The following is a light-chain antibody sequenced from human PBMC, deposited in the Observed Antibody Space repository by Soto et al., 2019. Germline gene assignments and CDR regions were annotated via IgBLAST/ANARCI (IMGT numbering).Light chain of an antibody. CDR1: SNDIGTYDY. J-gene: IGLJ1*01. V-gene: IGLV2-14*01. CDR2: GVH. CDR3: TAFSANRVYL. Sequence: QSVLTQPISVSGSPGQSITISCTGDSNDIGTYDYVCWYQQHPSKAPRLLIHGVHNRSPGISGRFSAYKSGLTASLTISGLQAEEEADYYCTAFSANRVYLFGPGTKVTVL.